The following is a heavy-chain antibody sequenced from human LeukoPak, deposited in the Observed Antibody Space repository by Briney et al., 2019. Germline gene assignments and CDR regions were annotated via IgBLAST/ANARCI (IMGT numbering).Heavy chain of an antibody. V-gene: IGHV3-66*01. CDR3: ARDKVYYYDSSGYSYYWYFDL. CDR2: MYSGGST. CDR1: RFTDSSNY. Sequence: GGSVTLFCAASRFTDSSNYMSWVRQAPGQGLVWVSVMYSGGSTYYADSVKGRFTISRDNSKNTLYLQMNSLRAEDTAVYYCARDKVYYYDSSGYSYYWYFDLWGRGTLVTVSS. J-gene: IGHJ2*01. D-gene: IGHD3-22*01.